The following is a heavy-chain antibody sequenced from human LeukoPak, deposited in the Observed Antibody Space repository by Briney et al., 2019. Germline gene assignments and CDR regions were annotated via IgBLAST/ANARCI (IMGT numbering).Heavy chain of an antibody. CDR1: GGSISSNY. CDR3: ARARGTFIVGATILFDY. D-gene: IGHD1-26*01. J-gene: IGHJ4*02. V-gene: IGHV4-4*07. CDR2: IHSSGST. Sequence: SETLSLTCAVSGGSISSNYWNWIRQAAGKGLEWIGRIHSSGSTNYNPSLKSRVTMSVDTSKNQFSLNLSSVTAADTAVYYCARARGTFIVGATILFDYWGQGTLVTVSS.